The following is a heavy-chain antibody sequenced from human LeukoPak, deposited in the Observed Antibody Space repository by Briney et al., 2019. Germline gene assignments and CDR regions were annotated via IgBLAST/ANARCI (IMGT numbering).Heavy chain of an antibody. CDR2: ISGSGAGT. D-gene: IGHD2-8*01. CDR3: AKMVREFYTISYYFDY. V-gene: IGHV3-23*01. CDR1: GFTFSGYA. Sequence: AGGSLRLSCAASGFTFSGYAMSWVRQAPGKGLEWVSGISGSGAGTYYADSVKGRFTISRDNSKNTLYLQMNSLRADDTAVYYCAKMVREFYTISYYFDYWGQGTLVTVSS. J-gene: IGHJ4*02.